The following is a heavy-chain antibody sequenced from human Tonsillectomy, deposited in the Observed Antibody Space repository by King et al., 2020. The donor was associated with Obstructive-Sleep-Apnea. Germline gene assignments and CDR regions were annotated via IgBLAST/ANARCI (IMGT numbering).Heavy chain of an antibody. CDR1: GFTFDDYT. Sequence: VQLVESGGLVVQPGGSLRLSCAVSGFTFDDYTMHWVRQAPGKGLEWVSLISWDGGSTYYADSVKGRFTISRDNIKNSLYLQMNSLRTEDTALYYCARCIDDYQLLFGCDYWGQGTLVTVSS. J-gene: IGHJ4*02. CDR2: ISWDGGST. D-gene: IGHD2-2*01. CDR3: ARCIDDYQLLFGCDY. V-gene: IGHV3-43*01.